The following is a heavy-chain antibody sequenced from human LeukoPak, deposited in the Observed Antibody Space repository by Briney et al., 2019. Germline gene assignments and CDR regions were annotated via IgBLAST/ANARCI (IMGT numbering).Heavy chain of an antibody. CDR2: MWYDGSNK. D-gene: IGHD2-15*01. Sequence: GGSLRLSCAASGFTFSSYGMHWVRQAPGKGLEWVAVMWYDGSNKYYADSVKGRFTISRDNSKNTLYLQMNSLRAEDTAVYYCARDSCSGGSCYSDYWGLGTLVTVSS. CDR3: ARDSCSGGSCYSDY. CDR1: GFTFSSYG. V-gene: IGHV3-33*01. J-gene: IGHJ4*02.